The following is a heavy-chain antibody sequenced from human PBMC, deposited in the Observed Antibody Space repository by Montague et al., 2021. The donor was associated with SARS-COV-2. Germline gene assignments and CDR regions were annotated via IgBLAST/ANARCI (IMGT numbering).Heavy chain of an antibody. CDR1: GFTFSNFG. V-gene: IGHV3-23*01. Sequence: SLRLSCAASGFTFSNFGMSWVRQAPGKGLEWVSAISGGDDKTFYANSVRGRFTISRDNFKNTLYLQMNSLRAEDTAVYYCAKEPISGVRTSPFDFWGQGTLVTVSP. CDR3: AKEPISGVRTSPFDF. J-gene: IGHJ4*02. D-gene: IGHD3-10*01. CDR2: ISGGDDKT.